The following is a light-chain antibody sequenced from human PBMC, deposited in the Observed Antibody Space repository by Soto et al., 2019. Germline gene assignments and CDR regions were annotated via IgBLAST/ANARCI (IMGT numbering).Light chain of an antibody. V-gene: IGKV3-15*01. J-gene: IGKJ1*01. Sequence: EIVMTQSPATLSVSPGERATLSCRASQSVSSNLAWYQQKPGQAPRLLIYGASTRATGIPARFSGSGSGTEFTLTISSLPSEDCAVYYCQQYNNWPPWTFGQGTKVELK. CDR2: GAS. CDR3: QQYNNWPPWT. CDR1: QSVSSN.